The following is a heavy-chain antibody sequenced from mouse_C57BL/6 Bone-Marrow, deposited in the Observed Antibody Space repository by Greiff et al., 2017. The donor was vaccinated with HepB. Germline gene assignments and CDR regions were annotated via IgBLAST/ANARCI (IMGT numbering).Heavy chain of an antibody. D-gene: IGHD3-1*01. V-gene: IGHV3-6*01. J-gene: IGHJ3*01. CDR1: GYSITSVYY. Sequence: EVKLQESGPGLVKPSQSLSLTCSVTGYSITSVYYWNWIRQFPGNKLEWMGYISYDGSNNYNPSLKNRISITRDTTKNQFFLKLNSVTTEDTATYYCARVGVGSGGACWGEGALVTVSA. CDR2: ISYDGSN. CDR3: ARVGVGSGGAC.